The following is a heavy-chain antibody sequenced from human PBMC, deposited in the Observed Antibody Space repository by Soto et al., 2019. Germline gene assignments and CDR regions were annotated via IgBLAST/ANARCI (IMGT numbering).Heavy chain of an antibody. CDR3: ARLRMDSYNRNANGSFDV. J-gene: IGHJ3*01. Sequence: SETLSLTCGVSGVSVSSVGSSWSWIRQPPGKGLQWVGYISHSGTPYYNPSLKPRVTISVDRSKNRFSLNLSSVTAADTAVYFCARLRMDSYNRNANGSFDVWDEGTLGTLSS. CDR2: ISHSGTP. D-gene: IGHD5-18*01. CDR1: GVSVSSVGSS. V-gene: IGHV4-30-2*01.